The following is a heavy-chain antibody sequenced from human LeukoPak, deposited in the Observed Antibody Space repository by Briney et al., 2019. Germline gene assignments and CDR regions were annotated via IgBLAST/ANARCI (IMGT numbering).Heavy chain of an antibody. CDR3: ATNLAIHFDY. J-gene: IGHJ4*02. V-gene: IGHV3-30*03. CDR1: GFTFSSYG. CDR2: ISYDGSNK. D-gene: IGHD2-21*01. Sequence: GGSLRLSCAASGFTFSSYGMHWVRQAPGKGLEWVAVISYDGSNKYYADSVKGRFTISRDNSKNTLYLQMNSLRAEDTAVYCCATNLAIHFDYWGQGTLVTVSS.